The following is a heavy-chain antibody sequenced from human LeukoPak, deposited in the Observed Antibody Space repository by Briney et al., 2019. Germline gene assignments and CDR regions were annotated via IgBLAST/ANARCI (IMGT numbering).Heavy chain of an antibody. CDR3: AKDRYYFAY. CDR2: ISSGRTYI. Sequence: GGSLRLSCAASGFTFSSYSMNWVRQAPGKGLEWVSSISSGRTYIYYADSVKGRFTISRDNAKNSLYLQMNSLRAEDTAVYYCAKDRYYFAYWGQGTLVTVSS. CDR1: GFTFSSYS. V-gene: IGHV3-21*01. J-gene: IGHJ4*02.